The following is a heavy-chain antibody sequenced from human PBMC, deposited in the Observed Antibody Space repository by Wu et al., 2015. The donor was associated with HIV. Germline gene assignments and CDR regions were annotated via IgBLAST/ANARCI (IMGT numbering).Heavy chain of an antibody. CDR1: GGNFLSYS. CDR2: VVPIFGSP. Sequence: QVYLEQSGTEVKRPESSVKVSCKASGGNFLSYSFTWVRQAPGQGLEWMGGVVPIFGSPKYAQDFQDKSHHYHERVQREQSTWRLSSLRSEDTTKYYCASETPPTADKFNNGFQFWGRGNAGRRLV. J-gene: IGHJ4*02. V-gene: IGHV1-69*05. CDR3: ASETPPTADKFNNGFQF. D-gene: IGHD1/OR15-1a*01.